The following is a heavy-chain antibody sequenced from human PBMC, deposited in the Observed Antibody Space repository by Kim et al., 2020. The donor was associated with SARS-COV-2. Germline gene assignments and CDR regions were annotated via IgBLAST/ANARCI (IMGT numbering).Heavy chain of an antibody. CDR1: GFTFDDYA. D-gene: IGHD2-21*02. J-gene: IGHJ4*02. CDR3: AKDIANCGGDCYPGPYDY. CDR2: ISWNSGSI. Sequence: GGSLRLSCAASGFTFDDYAMHWVRQAPGKGLEWVSGISWNSGSICYADSVKGRFTISRDNAKNSLYLQMNSLRAEDTAVYYCAKDIANCGGDCYPGPYDYWGQGTLVTVSS. V-gene: IGHV3-9*01.